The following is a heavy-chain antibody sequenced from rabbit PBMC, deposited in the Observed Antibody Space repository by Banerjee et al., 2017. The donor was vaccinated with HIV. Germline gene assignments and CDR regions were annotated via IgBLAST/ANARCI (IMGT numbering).Heavy chain of an antibody. CDR1: GFSFSSGYD. CDR3: ARDGGSSYHDYFNF. D-gene: IGHD5-1*01. J-gene: IGHJ4*01. Sequence: QEQLEESGGGLVKPGASLTLTCTASGFSFSSGYDMCWVRQAPGKGLELIACIFSNRGITWYASWVNGRFTISKTSSTTVTLQMTSLTAADTATYFCARDGGSSYHDYFNFWGPGTLVTVS. V-gene: IGHV1S45*01. CDR2: IFSNRGIT.